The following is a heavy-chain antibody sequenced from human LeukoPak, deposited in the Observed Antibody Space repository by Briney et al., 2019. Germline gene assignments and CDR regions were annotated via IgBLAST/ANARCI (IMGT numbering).Heavy chain of an antibody. CDR3: TRGARPNYYYYYGMDV. V-gene: IGHV3-49*04. D-gene: IGHD1-26*01. Sequence: GGSLRLSCTASGFTFGDYAMSWVRQAPGKGLEWVGFIRSKAYGGTTEYAASVKGRFTISRDDSKSIAYLQMNSLETEDTAVYYCTRGARPNYYYYYGMDVWGQGTTVTVSS. J-gene: IGHJ6*02. CDR1: GFTFGDYA. CDR2: IRSKAYGGTT.